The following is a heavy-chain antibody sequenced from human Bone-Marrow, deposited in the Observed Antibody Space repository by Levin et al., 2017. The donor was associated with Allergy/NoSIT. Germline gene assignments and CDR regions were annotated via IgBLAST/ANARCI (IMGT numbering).Heavy chain of an antibody. CDR2: ISTDGTIT. Sequence: SCAASGFTFSSHWIHWVRQAPGEGLVWVSRISTDGTITTYADSVKGRFTISRDNAENTLYLQMNSLRAEDTAVYYCARNPLGKNWFDPWGQGTLVTVSS. J-gene: IGHJ5*02. CDR3: ARNPLGKNWFDP. CDR1: GFTFSSHW. V-gene: IGHV3-74*01.